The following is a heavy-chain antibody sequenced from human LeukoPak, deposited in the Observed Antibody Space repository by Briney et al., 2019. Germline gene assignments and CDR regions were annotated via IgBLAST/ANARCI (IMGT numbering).Heavy chain of an antibody. CDR1: GFTFSSYA. V-gene: IGHV3-23*01. J-gene: IGHJ3*02. CDR2: ISGSGGSK. CDR3: AKLASLGYCSSTSWYGFDI. Sequence: PGGSLRLSCAASGFTFSSYAMRWVRQAPGKGLEWVSAISGSGGSKYYADSVKGRFTISRDNSKNTLYLQMNSLRAEDTAVYYCAKLASLGYCSSTSWYGFDIWGQGTMVTVSS. D-gene: IGHD2-2*01.